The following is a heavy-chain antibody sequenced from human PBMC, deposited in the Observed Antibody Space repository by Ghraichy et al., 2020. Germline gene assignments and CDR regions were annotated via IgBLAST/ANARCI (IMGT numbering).Heavy chain of an antibody. Sequence: GGSLRLSCAASGFTFSTYGMHWVRQAPGKGLDWVAAMWYDGSLEYYEESVKGRFTMSRDNSKNTVYLQMTSLRGEDTGVYYCARDTQNIVVVTSTPLNNWFDPWGHGTLVTVSS. CDR3: ARDTQNIVVVTSTPLNNWFDP. V-gene: IGHV3-33*01. D-gene: IGHD2-21*02. CDR2: MWYDGSLE. J-gene: IGHJ5*02. CDR1: GFTFSTYG.